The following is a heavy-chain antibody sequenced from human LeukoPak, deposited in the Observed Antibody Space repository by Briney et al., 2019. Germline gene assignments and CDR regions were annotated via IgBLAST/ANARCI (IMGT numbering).Heavy chain of an antibody. CDR2: IHPNSGDT. CDR3: ARGRLNGNVDF. V-gene: IGHV1-8*01. J-gene: IGHJ4*02. Sequence: GASVKVSCKTSGYTFTGYDINWVRQAAGQGFEWTGWIHPNSGDTGYAHNLQGRITITRDSSTATVFMELSSLRSEDTAMYYCARGRLNGNVDFWGQGTLVTVSS. D-gene: IGHD1-20*01. CDR1: GYTFTGYD.